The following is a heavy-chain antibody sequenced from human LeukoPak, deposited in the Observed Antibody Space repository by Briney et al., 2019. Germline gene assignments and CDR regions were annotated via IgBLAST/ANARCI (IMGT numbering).Heavy chain of an antibody. CDR1: GYTFTTYA. D-gene: IGHD3-9*01. J-gene: IGHJ4*02. V-gene: IGHV1-3*01. Sequence: LRASVKVSCKASGYTFTTYAMHWVRQAPGQRPEWMGWINAGNGNTKYSQKFQDRVTITRDTSASTAYMELSSLRSEDTAVYYCATRLDILTGYYGDFDYWGQGTLVTVSS. CDR3: ATRLDILTGYYGDFDY. CDR2: INAGNGNT.